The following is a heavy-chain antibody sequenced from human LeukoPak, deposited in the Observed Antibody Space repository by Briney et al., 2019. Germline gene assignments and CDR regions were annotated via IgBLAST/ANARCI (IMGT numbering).Heavy chain of an antibody. V-gene: IGHV1-8*01. CDR2: MNPNSGNT. J-gene: IGHJ4*02. D-gene: IGHD3-10*01. Sequence: ASVKVSCKASGYTFTSYDINWVRQATGQGLEWMGWMNPNSGNTGYAQKFQGRVTITRNTSISTAYVELSSLRSEDTAVYYCARGGGDRGVLDYWGQGTLVTVSS. CDR3: ARGGGDRGVLDY. CDR1: GYTFTSYD.